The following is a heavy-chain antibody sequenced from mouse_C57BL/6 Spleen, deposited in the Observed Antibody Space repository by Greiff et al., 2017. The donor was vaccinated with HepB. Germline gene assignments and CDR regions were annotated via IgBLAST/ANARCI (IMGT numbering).Heavy chain of an antibody. Sequence: EVQRVESVAELVRPGASVKLSCTASGFNIKNTYMHWVKQRPEQGLEWIGRIDPANGNTKYAPKFQGKATMTADTSSNTAYLQLSSLTSEDTAIYYCARGSITTVVDWYFDVWGTGTTVTVSS. CDR2: IDPANGNT. CDR3: ARGSITTVVDWYFDV. J-gene: IGHJ1*03. CDR1: GFNIKNTY. V-gene: IGHV14-3*01. D-gene: IGHD1-1*01.